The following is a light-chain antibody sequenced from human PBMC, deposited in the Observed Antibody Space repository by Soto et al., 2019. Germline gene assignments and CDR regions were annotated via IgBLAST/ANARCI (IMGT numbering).Light chain of an antibody. CDR3: QQFSIYPLT. Sequence: EFVLTQSPGTLSLSPGERATLSCRASQPVRNNYLAWYQQKPGQAPRLLIYDASSRATGIPDRFSGGGSGTYFTLTISRLEPEDFAVYYCQQFSIYPLTFGGGTKVEIK. J-gene: IGKJ4*01. V-gene: IGKV3-20*01. CDR1: QPVRNNY. CDR2: DAS.